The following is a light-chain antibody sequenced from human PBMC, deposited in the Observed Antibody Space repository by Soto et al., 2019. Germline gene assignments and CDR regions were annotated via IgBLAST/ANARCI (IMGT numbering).Light chain of an antibody. CDR1: SEQHSAYA. CDR2: LNSDGTH. Sequence: QPVLTQSPSASASLGASVRLTCTLNSEQHSAYAIAWHQQQPEKGPRYFMKLNSDGTHSKGDGIPDRFSGSSSGAERYLTISSLQSEDEADYYCQTWGTGIQVVFGGGTKLTVL. J-gene: IGLJ2*01. CDR3: QTWGTGIQVV. V-gene: IGLV4-69*01.